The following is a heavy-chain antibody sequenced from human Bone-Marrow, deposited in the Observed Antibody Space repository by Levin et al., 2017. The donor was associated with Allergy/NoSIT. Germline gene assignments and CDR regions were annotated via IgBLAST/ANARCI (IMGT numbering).Heavy chain of an antibody. D-gene: IGHD3-10*01. CDR2: ISYDGSNK. J-gene: IGHJ6*02. CDR3: ARDRTLGTMVRKLLSSTLYYYYGMDV. CDR1: GFTFSSYA. Sequence: PGGSLRLSCAASGFTFSSYAMHWVRQAPGKGLEWVAVISYDGSNKYYADSVKGRFTISRDNSKNTLYLQMNSLRAEDTAVYYCARDRTLGTMVRKLLSSTLYYYYGMDVWGQGTTVTVSS. V-gene: IGHV3-30-3*01.